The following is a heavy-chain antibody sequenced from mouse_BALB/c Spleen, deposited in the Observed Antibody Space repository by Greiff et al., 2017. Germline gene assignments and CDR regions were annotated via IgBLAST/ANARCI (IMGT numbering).Heavy chain of an antibody. J-gene: IGHJ3*01. CDR2: IWTGGGT. V-gene: IGHV2-9-2*01. CDR1: GFSLTSYA. D-gene: IGHD2-1*01. CDR3: VREAYGNSFAY. Sequence: VKLMESGPGLVAPAQSLSITCTVSGFSLTSYAISWIRQPPGKGLEWLGVIWTGGGTNYNSAFMSRLSISKDNSKSKVFLKMNSLQTDDTAIYYCVREAYGNSFAYWGQGTLVTVSA.